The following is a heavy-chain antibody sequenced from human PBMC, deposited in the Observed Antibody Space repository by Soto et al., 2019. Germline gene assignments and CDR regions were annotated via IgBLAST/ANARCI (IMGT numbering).Heavy chain of an antibody. CDR2: IFSNDEK. D-gene: IGHD3-10*01. CDR1: GFSLSNARMG. CDR3: ARTTDVLLWCGELKMGYFDY. V-gene: IGHV2-26*01. J-gene: IGHJ4*02. Sequence: QVTLKESGPVLVKPTETLTLTCTVSGFSLSNARMGVSWIRQPPGKALEWLAHIFSNDEKSYSTSLKSRLTISKDTSKSQVVLTMTNIDPVDTATNYCARTTDVLLWCGELKMGYFDYWGQGNLVTVSS.